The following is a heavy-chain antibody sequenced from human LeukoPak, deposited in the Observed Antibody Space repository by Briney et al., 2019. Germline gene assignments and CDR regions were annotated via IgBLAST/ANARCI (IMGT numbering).Heavy chain of an antibody. Sequence: GGSLRLSCAASGFTFSSYGMHWVRQAPGKGLEWVAFIRYDGSNKYYADSVKGRFTISRDNSKNTLYVQMNSLRAEDTAVYYCARTGPPIRLLWFGESLPDAFDIWGQGTMVTVSS. CDR3: ARTGPPIRLLWFGESLPDAFDI. CDR1: GFTFSSYG. J-gene: IGHJ3*02. V-gene: IGHV3-30*02. D-gene: IGHD3-10*01. CDR2: IRYDGSNK.